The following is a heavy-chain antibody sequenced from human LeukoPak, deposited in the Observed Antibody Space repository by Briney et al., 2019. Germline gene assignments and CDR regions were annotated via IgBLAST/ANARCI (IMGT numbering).Heavy chain of an antibody. J-gene: IGHJ4*02. CDR1: GSTLTELS. V-gene: IGHV1-2*02. CDR3: ARSPHPIAAPFDY. CDR2: INPNSGGT. D-gene: IGHD6-13*01. Sequence: GASVKVSCKVSGSTLTELSMHWVRQAPGQGLEWMGWINPNSGGTNYAQKFQGRVTMTRDTSISTAYMELSRLRSDDTAVYYCARSPHPIAAPFDYWGQGTLVTVSS.